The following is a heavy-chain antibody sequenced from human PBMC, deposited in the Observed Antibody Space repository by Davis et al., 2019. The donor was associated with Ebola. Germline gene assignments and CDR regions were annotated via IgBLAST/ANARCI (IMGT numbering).Heavy chain of an antibody. CDR3: ARGYYDILTGLQP. V-gene: IGHV1-3*01. CDR1: GYTFTSYA. Sequence: ASVKVSCKASGYTFTSYAMHWVRQAPGQRLEWMGWINAGNGNTKYSQKFQGRVTITRDTSASTAYIALSSLRSEDTAVYYCARGYYDILTGLQPWGQGTLVTVSS. J-gene: IGHJ5*02. CDR2: INAGNGNT. D-gene: IGHD3-9*01.